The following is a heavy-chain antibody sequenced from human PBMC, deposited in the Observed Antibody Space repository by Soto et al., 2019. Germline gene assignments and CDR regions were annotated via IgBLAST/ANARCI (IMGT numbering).Heavy chain of an antibody. CDR3: ARERTTVTTGYWYFDL. Sequence: ASVKVSCKASGGTFSSYTISWVRQAPGQGLEWMGRIIPILGIANYAQKFQGRVTITADKSTSTAYMELSSLRSEDTAVYYCARERTTVTTGYWYFDLWGRGTLVTVSS. CDR2: IIPILGIA. D-gene: IGHD4-17*01. CDR1: GGTFSSYT. J-gene: IGHJ2*01. V-gene: IGHV1-69*02.